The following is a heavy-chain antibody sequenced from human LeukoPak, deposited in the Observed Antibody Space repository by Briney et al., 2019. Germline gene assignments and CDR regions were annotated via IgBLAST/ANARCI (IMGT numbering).Heavy chain of an antibody. Sequence: GGSLRLSCTASGFTFGDYAMTWVRQAPGKGLEWVGFIRSKAYGGTTEYAASVKGRFTISRDDSKSIAYLQMNSLKTEDTAVYYCSTSYYDFWSGYWGQETLVTVSS. CDR2: IRSKAYGGTT. J-gene: IGHJ4*02. D-gene: IGHD3-3*01. CDR3: STSYYDFWSGY. CDR1: GFTFGDYA. V-gene: IGHV3-49*04.